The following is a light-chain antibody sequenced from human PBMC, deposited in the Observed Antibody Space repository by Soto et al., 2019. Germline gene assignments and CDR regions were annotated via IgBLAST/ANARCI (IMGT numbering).Light chain of an antibody. Sequence: QSVLTQPASVSGSPGQSITISFTGTGSDVGGYNYVSWYQQHPGKAPKLMIYEVSNRPSGVSNRFSGSKSGNTASLTISGLQAEDEADYYCQSYDSSLSGPYVFGTGTKVTVL. CDR2: EVS. V-gene: IGLV2-14*01. CDR3: QSYDSSLSGPYV. CDR1: GSDVGGYNY. J-gene: IGLJ1*01.